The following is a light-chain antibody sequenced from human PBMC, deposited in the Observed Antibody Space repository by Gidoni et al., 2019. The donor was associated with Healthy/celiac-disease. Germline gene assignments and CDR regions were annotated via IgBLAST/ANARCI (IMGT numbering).Light chain of an antibody. Sequence: EIVFTQSPGTLSFSPGQSATLSCRASQSISSSQLAWYQQKTGQAPRPLMYGASSRATGIPDRFSGSGSGTDCTLTISRLEPEDFAVYYCQHFGNFGGGTKVE. CDR2: GAS. V-gene: IGKV3-20*01. J-gene: IGKJ4*01. CDR1: QSISSSQ. CDR3: QHFGN.